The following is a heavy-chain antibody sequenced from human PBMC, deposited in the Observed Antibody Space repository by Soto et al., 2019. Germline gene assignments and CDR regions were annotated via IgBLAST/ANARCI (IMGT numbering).Heavy chain of an antibody. J-gene: IGHJ4*02. Sequence: PSETLSLTCTVSGGSISSYYWSWIRQPPGKGLEWIGYIYYSGSTNYNPSLKSRVTISVDTSKNQFSLKLSSVTAADTAVYYCARDRDGYNYYFDYWGQGTLVTVS. D-gene: IGHD5-12*01. CDR3: ARDRDGYNYYFDY. CDR2: IYYSGST. V-gene: IGHV4-59*01. CDR1: GGSISSYY.